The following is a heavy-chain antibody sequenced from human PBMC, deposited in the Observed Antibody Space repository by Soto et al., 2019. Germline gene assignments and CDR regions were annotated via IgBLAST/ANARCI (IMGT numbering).Heavy chain of an antibody. J-gene: IGHJ4*02. CDR2: ISGTGGT. D-gene: IGHD2-15*01. V-gene: IGHV3-23*01. CDR1: GFTFSSHV. CDR3: AKDRRGAYCSGGICYAPDY. Sequence: EVQLWESGGGLVQPGGSLRLSCAVSGFTFSSHVMSWVRQAPGKGLEWVSAISGTGGTYYADSVKGRFTISRDNSKNALYLQMNNLRDEDTAVYDCAKDRRGAYCSGGICYAPDYWGQGTLVIVSS.